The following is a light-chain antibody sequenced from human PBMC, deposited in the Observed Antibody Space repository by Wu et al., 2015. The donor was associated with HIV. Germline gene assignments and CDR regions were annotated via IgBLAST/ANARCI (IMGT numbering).Light chain of an antibody. V-gene: IGKV1-5*03. J-gene: IGKJ2*01. Sequence: DIQMTQSPSTLSASVGDRVTITCRASQSISILLAWYQQKPGKAPKLLIYRASTLESGVPSRFSGSGSGTEFSLTISSLQPDDFATYFCQQYNTWYTFGQGPSWRS. CDR1: QSISIL. CDR2: RAS. CDR3: QQYNTWYT.